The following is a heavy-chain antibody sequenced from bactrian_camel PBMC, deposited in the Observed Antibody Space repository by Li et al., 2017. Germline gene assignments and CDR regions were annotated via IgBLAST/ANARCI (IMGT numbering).Heavy chain of an antibody. Sequence: HVQLVESGGGSVQAGGSLQLSCAASGLSFSICGTAWYRQVSGKGRELVSSISSDGTTRYPESMKGRFTISRDNAKKTLYLQMNSLKIEDTAVYYCAAGRGNWCEYWGQGTQVTVS. CDR1: GLSFSICG. D-gene: IGHD7*01. CDR3: AAGRGNWCEY. V-gene: IGHV3S9*01. CDR2: ISSDGTT. J-gene: IGHJ4*01.